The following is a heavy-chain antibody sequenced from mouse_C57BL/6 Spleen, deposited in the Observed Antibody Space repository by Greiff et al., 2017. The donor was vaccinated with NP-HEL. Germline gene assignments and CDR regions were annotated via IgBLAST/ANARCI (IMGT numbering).Heavy chain of an antibody. V-gene: IGHV1-64*01. Sequence: VQLQQPGAELVKPGASVKLSCKASGYTFTSYWMHWVKQRPGQGLEWIGMIHPNSGSTNYNEKFKSKATLTVNKSSSTAYMQLSSLTSEDSAVYYCARRDGSSYGYFDVWGTGTTVTVSS. J-gene: IGHJ1*03. CDR1: GYTFTSYW. CDR2: IHPNSGST. D-gene: IGHD1-1*01. CDR3: ARRDGSSYGYFDV.